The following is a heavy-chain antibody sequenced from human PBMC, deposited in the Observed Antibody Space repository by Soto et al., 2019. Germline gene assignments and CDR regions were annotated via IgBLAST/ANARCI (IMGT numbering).Heavy chain of an antibody. CDR3: ARGPQDILDH. CDR2: MNPYSGNT. V-gene: IGHV1-8*01. J-gene: IGHJ4*02. D-gene: IGHD2-15*01. CDR1: GYTFTSYD. Sequence: QVQLVQSGAEVKKPGASVKVSCKASGYTFTSYDINWVRQATGQGLEWMGWMNPYSGNTGFAQKFQDTVTMTRNTSISTAYMELSSARSEDTAVYYCARGPQDILDHWGQGTLVTVSS.